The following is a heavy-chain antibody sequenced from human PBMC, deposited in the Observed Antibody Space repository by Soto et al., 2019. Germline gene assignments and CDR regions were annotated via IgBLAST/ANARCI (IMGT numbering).Heavy chain of an antibody. CDR3: ARVYGDYLDF. J-gene: IGHJ4*02. CDR2: IYYSGST. Sequence: SETLSLTCTVSGGSISTYWWSWIRQPPGKGLEWIGYIYYSGSTNYNPSLKSRVTISVDTSKNQFSLKLSSVTAADTAVYYCARVYGDYLDFWGQGTLVTVS. D-gene: IGHD4-17*01. V-gene: IGHV4-59*01. CDR1: GGSISTYW.